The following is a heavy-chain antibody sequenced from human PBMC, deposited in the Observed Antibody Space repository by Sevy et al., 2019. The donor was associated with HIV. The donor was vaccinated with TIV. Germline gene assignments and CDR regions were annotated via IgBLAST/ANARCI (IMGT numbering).Heavy chain of an antibody. CDR1: GGSISSYY. J-gene: IGHJ5*02. D-gene: IGHD3-10*01. CDR3: ARDGLLWFGERQDNWFDP. CDR2: IYYSGST. V-gene: IGHV4-59*01. Sequence: SETLSLTCTVSGGSISSYYWSWIRQPPGNGLEWIGYIYYSGSTNYNPSLKSRVTISVDTSKNQFSLKLSSVTAADTAVYYCARDGLLWFGERQDNWFDPLGQGTVVTVSS.